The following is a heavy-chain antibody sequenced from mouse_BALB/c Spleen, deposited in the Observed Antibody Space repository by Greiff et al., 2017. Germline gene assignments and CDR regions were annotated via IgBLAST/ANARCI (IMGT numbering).Heavy chain of an antibody. D-gene: IGHD1-1*01. V-gene: IGHV5-4*02. CDR2: ISDGGSYT. CDR1: GFTFSDYY. Sequence: EVKLMESGGGLVKPGGSLKLSCAASGFTFSDYYMYWVRPTPEKRLAWVATISDGGSYTYYPDSVKGRFTISRDNAKNNLYLQMSSLKSEDTAMYYCARGNYGSSFDYGGQGTTLTVSS. J-gene: IGHJ2*01. CDR3: ARGNYGSSFDY.